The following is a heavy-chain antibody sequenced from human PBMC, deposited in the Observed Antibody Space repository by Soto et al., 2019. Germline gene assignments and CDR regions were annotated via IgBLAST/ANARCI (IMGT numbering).Heavy chain of an antibody. CDR2: ISSSSSYI. CDR3: AGDPEGYYGPNWFDP. D-gene: IGHD3-22*01. CDR1: GFTFSSYS. V-gene: IGHV3-21*01. Sequence: GGSLRLSCAASGFTFSSYSMNWVRQAPGKGLEWVSSISSSSSYIYYADSVKGRFTISRDNAKNSLYLQMNSLRAEDTAVYYCAGDPEGYYGPNWFDPWGQGTLVTVSS. J-gene: IGHJ5*02.